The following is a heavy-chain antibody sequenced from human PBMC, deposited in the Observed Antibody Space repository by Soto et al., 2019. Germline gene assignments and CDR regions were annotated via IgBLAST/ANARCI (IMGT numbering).Heavy chain of an antibody. CDR1: GFIFSGYA. V-gene: IGHV3-30-3*01. J-gene: IGHJ5*02. Sequence: QVQLVESGGGVVQPGRSLRLSCAASGFIFSGYAMHWVRQAPGKGLQWVALISYDGSNKYYADSVKGRFTISRDSSKNMMYLEMESLRDEDTSVYYCARDDAYEANAIDLWGQGTLVTVSS. D-gene: IGHD5-12*01. CDR2: ISYDGSNK. CDR3: ARDDAYEANAIDL.